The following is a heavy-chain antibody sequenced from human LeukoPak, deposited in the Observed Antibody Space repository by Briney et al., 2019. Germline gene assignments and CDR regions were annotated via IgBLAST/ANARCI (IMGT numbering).Heavy chain of an antibody. CDR1: GFTFSSYA. CDR2: ISSNGGNT. V-gene: IGHV3-64*01. Sequence: PGVSLRLSCAASGFTFSSYAMHWVRQAPGKGLEYVSAISSNGGNTYYANSVKGRFTISRDNSKDTLYLQMGSLRAEDMAVYYCARNAMARGNHFDYWGQGTLVAVSS. J-gene: IGHJ4*02. D-gene: IGHD3-10*01. CDR3: ARNAMARGNHFDY.